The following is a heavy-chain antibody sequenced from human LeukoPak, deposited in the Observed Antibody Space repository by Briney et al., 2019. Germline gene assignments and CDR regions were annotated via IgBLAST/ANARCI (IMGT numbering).Heavy chain of an antibody. V-gene: IGHV4-38-2*02. CDR1: GYSISSGYY. D-gene: IGHD5-24*01. CDR3: ARADGYNLREFDY. Sequence: SETLSLACTVSGYSISSGYYWGWIRQPPGKGLEWIGEIYHSGSTNYNPSLKSRVTISVDKSKNQFSLKLSSVTAADTAVYYCARADGYNLREFDYWGQGTLVTVSS. J-gene: IGHJ4*02. CDR2: IYHSGST.